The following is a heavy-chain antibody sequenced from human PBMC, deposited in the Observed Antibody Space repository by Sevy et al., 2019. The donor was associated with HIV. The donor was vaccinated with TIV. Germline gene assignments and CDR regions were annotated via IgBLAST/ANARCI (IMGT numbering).Heavy chain of an antibody. J-gene: IGHJ6*03. CDR1: GFTFSSYW. CDR3: SSSLWELSFFYYYYLDV. CDR2: IKQDGSEK. Sequence: GESLKIPCAASGFTFSSYWMSWVRQAPGKGLEWVANIKQDGSEKYYVDSVKGRSTISRDNAKNSLYLQMNSLRAEDTAVYYCSSSLWELSFFYYYYLDVWGKGTTVTVSS. V-gene: IGHV3-7*02. D-gene: IGHD3-16*02.